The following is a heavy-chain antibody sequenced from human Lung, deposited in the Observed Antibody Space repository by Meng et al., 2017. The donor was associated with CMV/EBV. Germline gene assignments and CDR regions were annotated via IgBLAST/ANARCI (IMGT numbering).Heavy chain of an antibody. J-gene: IGHJ1*01. V-gene: IGHV4-4*02. CDR2: IPHRGSS. CDR1: GDSITNHNW. Sequence: QVLLPEPGPDPVKPSETLSLTCAVSGDSITNHNWWAWVRQPPGKGLEWIGEIPHRGSSAYNPSLKSRVSMSIDKSKNQFSLKLTSVTAADTAVYHCLRRSGGSVWGQGTLVTVSS. D-gene: IGHD3-10*01. CDR3: LRRSGGSV.